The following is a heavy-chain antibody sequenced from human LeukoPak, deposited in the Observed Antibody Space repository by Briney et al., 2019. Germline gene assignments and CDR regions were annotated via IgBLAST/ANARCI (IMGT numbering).Heavy chain of an antibody. CDR3: AKEESSSWFH. J-gene: IGHJ4*02. CDR2: IRSKANSYAT. Sequence: GGSLKLSCAASGFTFSDSGMHWVRQASGKGLEWVGRIRSKANSYATAYAASVKGSFTISRINSKSTLYVHMNNLRAEDTAIYYCAKEESSSWFHWGRGTLVTVSS. V-gene: IGHV3-73*01. CDR1: GFTFSDSG. D-gene: IGHD6-13*01.